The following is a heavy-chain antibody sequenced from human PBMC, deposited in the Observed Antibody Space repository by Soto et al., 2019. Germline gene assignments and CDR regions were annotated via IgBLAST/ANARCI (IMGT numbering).Heavy chain of an antibody. V-gene: IGHV3-23*01. CDR2: ISGSGGST. J-gene: IGHJ4*02. D-gene: IGHD2-15*01. CDR3: AKDRYCSGGSCYSAYDY. Sequence: GSLRLSCAASGFTFSSYAMSWVRQAPGKGLEWVSAISGSGGSTYYADSVKGRFTISRDNSKNTLYLQMNSLRAEDTAVYYCAKDRYCSGGSCYSAYDYWGQGTLVTVSS. CDR1: GFTFSSYA.